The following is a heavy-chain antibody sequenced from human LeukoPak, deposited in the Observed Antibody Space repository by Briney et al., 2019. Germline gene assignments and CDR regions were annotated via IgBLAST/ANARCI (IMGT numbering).Heavy chain of an antibody. CDR1: GFTFSSYS. V-gene: IGHV3-48*01. CDR2: ISTSGNTD. CDR3: ARDSGHHYARLDC. J-gene: IGHJ4*02. D-gene: IGHD3-10*01. Sequence: PGGSLRLSCTASGFTFSSYSMNWIRQAPGKGLEWVSYISTSGNTDYYADSVMGRFTISRDNADNSLYLQMNSLRAEDTAVYFCARDSGHHYARLDCWGQGTLVTVSS.